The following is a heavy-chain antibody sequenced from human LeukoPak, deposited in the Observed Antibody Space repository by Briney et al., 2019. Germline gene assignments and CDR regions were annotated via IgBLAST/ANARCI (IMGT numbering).Heavy chain of an antibody. CDR2: ISAYNGNT. D-gene: IGHD3-22*01. CDR3: ARDPGYYDSSGYYMRFDY. Sequence: ASVKVSCKASGYTFTSYGISWVRRAPGQGLEWMGWISAYNGNTNYAQKLQGRVTMTTDTSTSTAYMELRSLRSDDTAVYYCARDPGYYDSSGYYMRFDYWGQGTLVTVSS. J-gene: IGHJ4*02. V-gene: IGHV1-18*01. CDR1: GYTFTSYG.